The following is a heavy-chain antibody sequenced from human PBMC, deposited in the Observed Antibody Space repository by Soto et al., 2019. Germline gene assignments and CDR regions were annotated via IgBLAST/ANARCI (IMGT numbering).Heavy chain of an antibody. D-gene: IGHD2-15*01. CDR1: GGSVSGDDW. CDR3: ARGSGWRVDP. Sequence: QVQLQESGPGLVKPSETLSLTCAVSGGSVSGDDWWSWVRQPPEKGLEWIGEIYQSGTTNYNPSLNSRVTIALDKSKNPLSLKLTSLTAADTAVYYCARGSGWRVDPWGQGTLVTVSS. V-gene: IGHV4-4*02. J-gene: IGHJ5*02. CDR2: IYQSGTT.